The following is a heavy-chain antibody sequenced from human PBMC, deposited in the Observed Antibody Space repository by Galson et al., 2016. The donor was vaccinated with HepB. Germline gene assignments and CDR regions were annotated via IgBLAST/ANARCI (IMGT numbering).Heavy chain of an antibody. J-gene: IGHJ6*02. Sequence: SLRLSCAASGFSFSSYGMHWVRQAPGKGLEWVVVIWYDGNNKYYGDSVKGRFTISRDNSKNTLYLQMNSLRVGDTAVYYCARGGLMDYYYHGMDVWGQGTTVIVSS. CDR1: GFSFSSYG. D-gene: IGHD2-8*01. CDR3: ARGGLMDYYYHGMDV. V-gene: IGHV3-33*01. CDR2: IWYDGNNK.